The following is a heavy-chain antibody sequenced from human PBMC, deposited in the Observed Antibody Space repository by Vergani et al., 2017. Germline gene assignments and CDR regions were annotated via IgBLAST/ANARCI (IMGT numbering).Heavy chain of an antibody. CDR2: ISGSGGST. V-gene: IGHV3-23*04. CDR3: ANRFDYDNSSGYYSLDAFDS. D-gene: IGHD3-22*01. CDR1: GFTFSSYA. Sequence: EVQLVESGGGLVQPGGSLRLSCAASGFTFSSYAMSWVRQAPGKGLEWVSAISGSGGSTYYADSVKGRFPISRDTSKNTLYLQMNSLRAEDTAVDYCANRFDYDNSSGYYSLDAFDSWGQGTMVTVSS. J-gene: IGHJ3*02.